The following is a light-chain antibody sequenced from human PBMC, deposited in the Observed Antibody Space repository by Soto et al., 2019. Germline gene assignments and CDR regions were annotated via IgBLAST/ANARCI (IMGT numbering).Light chain of an antibody. V-gene: IGKV1-6*01. CDR1: QGIRND. J-gene: IGKJ1*01. Sequence: AIQMTQSPSSLSASVGDRVTITCWASQGIRNDLGWYQQKPGKAPKLLIYAASSLQSGVPSRFSGSGYGTDFTLTISSLQPEDFATYYCLQDYNYPWTFGQGTKVEIK. CDR3: LQDYNYPWT. CDR2: AAS.